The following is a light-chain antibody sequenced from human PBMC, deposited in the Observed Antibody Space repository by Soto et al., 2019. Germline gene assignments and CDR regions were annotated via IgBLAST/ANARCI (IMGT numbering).Light chain of an antibody. CDR1: QSISSY. Sequence: DIQMTQSPSSLSASVGDRVTITCRASQSISSYLNWYQQKPGKAPKLLIYAASSLQSGVPSRFSGSGSGTDFTLTISSLQPEDFATYYCQQSYGTPRSCGQGTKVEIK. CDR3: QQSYGTPRS. CDR2: AAS. J-gene: IGKJ1*01. V-gene: IGKV1-39*01.